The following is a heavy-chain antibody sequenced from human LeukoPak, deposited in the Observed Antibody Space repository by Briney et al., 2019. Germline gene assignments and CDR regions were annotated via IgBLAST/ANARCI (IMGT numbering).Heavy chain of an antibody. D-gene: IGHD3-22*01. Sequence: PGGSLRLSCAASGFTFDDYGMSWVRQAPGKGLEWVSGINWNDGSTGYADSVKGRFTISRDNAKNSLYLQMNSLRAEDTALYYCARDYDSSGYPYYYYYVDVWGKGTTVTVSS. V-gene: IGHV3-20*04. J-gene: IGHJ6*03. CDR2: INWNDGST. CDR1: GFTFDDYG. CDR3: ARDYDSSGYPYYYYYVDV.